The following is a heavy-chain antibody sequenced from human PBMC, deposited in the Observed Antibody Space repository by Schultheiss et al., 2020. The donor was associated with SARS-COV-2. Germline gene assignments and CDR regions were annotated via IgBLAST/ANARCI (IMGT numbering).Heavy chain of an antibody. Sequence: GGSLRLSCAASGFTFSSYSMNWVRQAPGKGLEWVANIKQDGSEKYYVDSVKGRFTISRDNAKNSLYLQMNSLRAEDTAVYYCASPHHGVATIQWRFDYWGQGTLVTVSS. V-gene: IGHV3-7*01. CDR1: GFTFSSYS. J-gene: IGHJ4*02. D-gene: IGHD5-12*01. CDR2: IKQDGSEK. CDR3: ASPHHGVATIQWRFDY.